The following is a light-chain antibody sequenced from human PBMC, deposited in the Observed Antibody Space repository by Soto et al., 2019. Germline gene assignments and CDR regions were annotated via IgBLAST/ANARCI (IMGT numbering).Light chain of an antibody. CDR1: QSLLHSIGYNQ. Sequence: DIVMTQSPLSLPVTPGEPASISCRSSQSLLHSIGYNQLDWYLQKPGQSPHLLIHLGSNRASGVPYRFSGSGSGTDFTLNISRVEAEDVGVYYCMQALNTPLTFGGGTKVEIK. J-gene: IGKJ4*01. CDR2: LGS. CDR3: MQALNTPLT. V-gene: IGKV2-28*01.